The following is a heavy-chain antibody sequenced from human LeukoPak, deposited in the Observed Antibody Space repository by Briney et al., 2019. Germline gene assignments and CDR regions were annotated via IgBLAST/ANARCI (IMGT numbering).Heavy chain of an antibody. CDR1: GFTFSRYA. V-gene: IGHV3-64D*06. CDR2: ISSNGGST. Sequence: GGSLRLSCSASGFTFSRYAMHWVRQAPGKGLEYVSAISSNGGSTYYADSVKGRFTISRDNSRNTLHLQMSSPRVEDTAVYYCVKDSSSGSYFDYWGQGTLVTVSS. J-gene: IGHJ4*02. CDR3: VKDSSSGSYFDY. D-gene: IGHD3-10*01.